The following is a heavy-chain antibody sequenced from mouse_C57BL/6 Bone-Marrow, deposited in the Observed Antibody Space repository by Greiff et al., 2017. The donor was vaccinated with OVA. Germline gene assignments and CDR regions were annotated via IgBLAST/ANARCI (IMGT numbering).Heavy chain of an antibody. Sequence: DVHLVESGGDLVKPGGSLKLSCAASGFTFSSYGMSWVRQTPDKRLEWVATISSGGSYTYYPDSVKGRFTISRDNAKNTLYLQMSSLKSEDTAMYYCARQRIYYYGSSYAMDYWGQGTSVTVSS. CDR1: GFTFSSYG. CDR3: ARQRIYYYGSSYAMDY. CDR2: ISSGGSYT. J-gene: IGHJ4*01. D-gene: IGHD1-1*01. V-gene: IGHV5-6*01.